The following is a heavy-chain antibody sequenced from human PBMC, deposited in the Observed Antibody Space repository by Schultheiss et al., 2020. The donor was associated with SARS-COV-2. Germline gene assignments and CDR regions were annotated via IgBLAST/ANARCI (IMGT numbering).Heavy chain of an antibody. CDR1: GYTFTSYA. CDR3: ARVGEMATSYFDY. D-gene: IGHD5-24*01. CDR2: INAGNGNT. Sequence: ASVKVSCKASGYTFTSYAMHWVRQAPGQRLEWMGWINAGNGNTKYSQKFQGRVTITRDTSASTAYMELSSLRSDDTAVYYCARVGEMATSYFDYWGQGTLVTVSS. V-gene: IGHV1-3*01. J-gene: IGHJ4*02.